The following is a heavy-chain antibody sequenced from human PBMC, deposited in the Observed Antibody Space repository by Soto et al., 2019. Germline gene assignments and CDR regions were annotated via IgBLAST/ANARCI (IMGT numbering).Heavy chain of an antibody. CDR2: IYYSGST. CDR3: ARGRITIFGVVIQYYYYYGMDV. CDR1: GGSINSYY. Sequence: ASEPLSLTCTVSGGSINSYYWSWIRQPPGKGLEWIGFIYYSGSTTYNPSLKSRVTISVDTSKNQFSLKLSSVTAADTAVYYCARGRITIFGVVIQYYYYYGMDVWGQGTTVTVSS. D-gene: IGHD3-3*01. V-gene: IGHV4-59*12. J-gene: IGHJ6*02.